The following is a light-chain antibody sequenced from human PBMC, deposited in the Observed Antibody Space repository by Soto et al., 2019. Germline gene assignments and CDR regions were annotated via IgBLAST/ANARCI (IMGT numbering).Light chain of an antibody. Sequence: DIQMTQSPSTLSASVGDRVTITCRASQSISSWLAWYQQKPGQAPKLLIYKASTLQSGVPSRVSGSGSGTEFTLAITIVQTDDSATYYCQQYNDKWTFGQGTKVEIK. CDR1: QSISSW. J-gene: IGKJ1*01. CDR2: KAS. CDR3: QQYNDKWT. V-gene: IGKV1-5*03.